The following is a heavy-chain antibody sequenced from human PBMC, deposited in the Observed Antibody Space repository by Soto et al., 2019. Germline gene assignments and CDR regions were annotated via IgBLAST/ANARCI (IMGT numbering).Heavy chain of an antibody. Sequence: GGSLRLSCAASGFTFSSYGMHWVRQAPGEGLEWVAVIWYDGSNKYYADSVKGRFTISRDNSKNTLYLQMNSLRAEDTAVYYCARDVGRWLNNWFDPWGQGTLVTVSS. CDR1: GFTFSSYG. J-gene: IGHJ5*02. V-gene: IGHV3-33*01. D-gene: IGHD1-26*01. CDR3: ARDVGRWLNNWFDP. CDR2: IWYDGSNK.